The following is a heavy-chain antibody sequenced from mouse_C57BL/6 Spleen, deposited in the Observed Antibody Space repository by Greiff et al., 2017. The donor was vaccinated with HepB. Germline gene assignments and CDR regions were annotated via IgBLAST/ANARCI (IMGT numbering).Heavy chain of an antibody. V-gene: IGHV1-55*01. D-gene: IGHD1-2*01. CDR3: ARDFHHYYDY. CDR2: FYPGSGST. CDR1: GYTFTSYW. J-gene: IGHJ2*01. Sequence: QVQLQQPGAELVKPGASVKMSCKASGYTFTSYWITWVKQRPGKGLEWIGDFYPGSGSTNYNEKFKSKATLTVDTSSSTDYMQLSSLTSEDSAVYYCARDFHHYYDYWGQGTTLTVSS.